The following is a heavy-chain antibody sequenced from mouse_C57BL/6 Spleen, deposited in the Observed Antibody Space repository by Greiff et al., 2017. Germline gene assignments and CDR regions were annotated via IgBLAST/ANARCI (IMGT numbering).Heavy chain of an antibody. Sequence: VQLKQSGPELVKPGASVKMSCKASGYTFTDYNMHWVKQSHGKSLEWIGYINPNNGGTSYNQKFKGKATLTENKSSSTAYSELRRLTSEDSAVDYCARGEYSNPAWFAYWGQGTLVTVSA. J-gene: IGHJ3*01. D-gene: IGHD2-5*01. CDR2: INPNNGGT. CDR1: GYTFTDYN. CDR3: ARGEYSNPAWFAY. V-gene: IGHV1-22*01.